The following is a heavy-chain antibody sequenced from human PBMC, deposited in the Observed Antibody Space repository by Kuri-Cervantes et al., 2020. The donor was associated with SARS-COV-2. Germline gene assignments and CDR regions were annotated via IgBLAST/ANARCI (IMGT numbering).Heavy chain of an antibody. Sequence: GGSLRLSCAASGFTVSSNYMSWVRQAPGKGLEWVSVIYSGGSTYYADSVKGRFTISRDNSKNTLYLQMNSLRAEDTAVYYCARASRDYGDYQEYYFDYWGQGTLVTVSS. V-gene: IGHV3-53*01. CDR1: GFTVSSNY. J-gene: IGHJ4*02. CDR2: IYSGGST. CDR3: ARASRDYGDYQEYYFDY. D-gene: IGHD4-17*01.